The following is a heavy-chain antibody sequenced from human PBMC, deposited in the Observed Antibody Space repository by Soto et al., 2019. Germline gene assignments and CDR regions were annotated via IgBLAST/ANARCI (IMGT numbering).Heavy chain of an antibody. CDR2: IRSKAYGGTT. V-gene: IGHV3-49*03. Sequence: GGSLRLSCTASGFTFGDYAMSWFRQAPWKGLEWVGFIRSKAYGGTTEYAASVKGRFTISRDDSKSIAYLQMNSLKTEDTAVYYCTRDSLRFLEWHQPWGQGTLVTVSS. CDR3: TRDSLRFLEWHQP. D-gene: IGHD3-3*01. J-gene: IGHJ5*02. CDR1: GFTFGDYA.